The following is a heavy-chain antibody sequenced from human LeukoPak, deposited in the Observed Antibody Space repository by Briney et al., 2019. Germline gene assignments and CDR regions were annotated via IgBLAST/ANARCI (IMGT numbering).Heavy chain of an antibody. Sequence: GGSLRLSCAASGFTFSSYGMHWVRQAPGKGLEWVAVIWYDGSNKYYADSVKGRFTISRDNSKNTLYLQMNSLRAEDTAVYYCARDPLWGDWLRYYHYYYGMDVWGQGTTVTVSS. CDR2: IWYDGSNK. D-gene: IGHD3/OR15-3a*01. CDR3: ARDPLWGDWLRYYHYYYGMDV. J-gene: IGHJ6*02. CDR1: GFTFSSYG. V-gene: IGHV3-33*01.